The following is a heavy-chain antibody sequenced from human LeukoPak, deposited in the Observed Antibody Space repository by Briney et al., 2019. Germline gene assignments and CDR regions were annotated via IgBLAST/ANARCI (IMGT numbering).Heavy chain of an antibody. CDR3: VKDLTGTWSFDH. J-gene: IGHJ4*02. D-gene: IGHD3-9*01. Sequence: GSLRLSCSTSGFTFSNHFMHWVRQAPGKGLEYVSSIGPNGASTLYADSVKGRFTISRDNSKNALYLQLTSLRLEATALYYCVKDLTGTWSFDHWGQGTLVTVSS. CDR1: GFTFSNHF. V-gene: IGHV3-64D*06. CDR2: IGPNGAST.